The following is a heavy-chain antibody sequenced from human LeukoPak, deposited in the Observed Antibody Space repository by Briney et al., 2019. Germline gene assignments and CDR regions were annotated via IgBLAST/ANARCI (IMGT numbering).Heavy chain of an antibody. V-gene: IGHV4-59*01. J-gene: IGHJ4*02. D-gene: IGHD3-22*01. CDR1: GGSISSYY. Sequence: SETLSLTCTVSGGSISSYYWSWIRQPPGKGLEWIGYIYYSGSTNYNPSLKSRVTISVDTSKSQFSLKLSSVTAADTAVYYCARDPDSSGYRDWGQGTLVTVSS. CDR3: ARDPDSSGYRD. CDR2: IYYSGST.